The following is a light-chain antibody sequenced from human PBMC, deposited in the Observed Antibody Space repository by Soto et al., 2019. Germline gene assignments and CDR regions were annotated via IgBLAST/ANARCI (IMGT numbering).Light chain of an antibody. Sequence: EIVLTQSPATLSLSPGERATLSCRASQSVSNNLAWYQQKPGQAPRLLIYDASNRATGIPARFSGSGSGTDFTLTISSLELEDFAVYYCQQRSNWPLLTFGGGTKVEIK. CDR3: QQRSNWPLLT. CDR2: DAS. V-gene: IGKV3-11*01. J-gene: IGKJ4*01. CDR1: QSVSNN.